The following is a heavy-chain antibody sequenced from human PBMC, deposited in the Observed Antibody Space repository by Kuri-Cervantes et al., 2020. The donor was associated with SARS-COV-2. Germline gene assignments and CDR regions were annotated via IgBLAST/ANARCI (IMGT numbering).Heavy chain of an antibody. V-gene: IGHV3-43*02. CDR3: ARARAGRFDY. CDR2: ISGDGGST. J-gene: IGHJ4*02. D-gene: IGHD6-19*01. Sequence: GESLKISCAASGFTFDDYAMHWVRQAPGKGLEWVSLISGDGGSTYYADSVKGRFTISRDNSKNSLYLQMNSLRTEDTALYYCARARAGRFDYWGQGTLVTVSS. CDR1: GFTFDDYA.